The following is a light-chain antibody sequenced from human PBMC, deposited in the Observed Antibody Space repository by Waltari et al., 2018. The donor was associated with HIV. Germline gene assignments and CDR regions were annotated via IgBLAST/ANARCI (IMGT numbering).Light chain of an antibody. J-gene: IGLJ3*02. Sequence: QSALTPPASVSGSPGPSLTISCTGTDTAVGPSNYVSWFQHHPGKAPKLIISEVSNRPSGVSHRFSGSKSGNTASLIISGLQAEDEASYYCTSYTTTNTWVFGGGTNLTVL. CDR2: EVS. CDR1: DTAVGPSNY. V-gene: IGLV2-14*01. CDR3: TSYTTTNTWV.